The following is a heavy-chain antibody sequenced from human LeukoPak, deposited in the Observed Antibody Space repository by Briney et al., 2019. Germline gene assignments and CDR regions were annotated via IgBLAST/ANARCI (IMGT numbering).Heavy chain of an antibody. CDR1: GFTFSSYA. CDR2: ISGSGGST. J-gene: IGHJ4*02. D-gene: IGHD6-13*01. V-gene: IGHV3-23*01. Sequence: GGSLRLSCAASGFTFSSYAMSWVRQAPGKGLEWVSAISGSGGSTYYADSVKGRFTISRDNSKNTLYLQMNSLRAEDTAVYYCARRSGSSSRYYFDYWGQGTLVTVSS. CDR3: ARRSGSSSRYYFDY.